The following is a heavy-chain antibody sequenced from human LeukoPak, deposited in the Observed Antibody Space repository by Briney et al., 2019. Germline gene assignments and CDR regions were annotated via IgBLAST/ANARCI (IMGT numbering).Heavy chain of an antibody. D-gene: IGHD1-26*01. CDR2: IGTAGDT. Sequence: GGSLRLSCAASGFTFSSYAMTWVRQAPGKGLEWVSAIGTAGDTYYPGSVKGRFTISRENAKNSLYLQMNSLRAGDTAVYYCARAGGELPKGDAFDIWGQGTMVTVSS. V-gene: IGHV3-13*01. CDR1: GFTFSSYA. CDR3: ARAGGELPKGDAFDI. J-gene: IGHJ3*02.